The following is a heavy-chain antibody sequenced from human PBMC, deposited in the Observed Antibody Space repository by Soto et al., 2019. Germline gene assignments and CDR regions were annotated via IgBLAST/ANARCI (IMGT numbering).Heavy chain of an antibody. Sequence: EVQLLESGGGLVQPGGSLRLSXXXXGFTFSSYAMSWVRQAPGKGLEWVSAISGSGGSTYYADSVKGRFTISRDNSKNTLYLQMNSLRAEDTAVYYCAKERAAGGPFDYWGQGTLVTVSS. CDR2: ISGSGGST. V-gene: IGHV3-23*01. D-gene: IGHD3-16*01. J-gene: IGHJ4*02. CDR3: AKERAAGGPFDY. CDR1: GFTFSSYA.